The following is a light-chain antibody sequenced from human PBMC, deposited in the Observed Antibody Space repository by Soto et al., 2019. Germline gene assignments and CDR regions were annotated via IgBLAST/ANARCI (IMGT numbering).Light chain of an antibody. V-gene: IGKV3D-15*01. J-gene: IGKJ4*02. CDR2: DVS. CDR3: QQYYNWPPIT. Sequence: EVVMTQSPATLSVSPGERATLSCRASQSVSSNLAWYQQKPGQAPRLLIYDVSNRASGIPARFSGSGSETEFTLTITSLQSEDFAVYYCQQYYNWPPITFGGGTKVDNK. CDR1: QSVSSN.